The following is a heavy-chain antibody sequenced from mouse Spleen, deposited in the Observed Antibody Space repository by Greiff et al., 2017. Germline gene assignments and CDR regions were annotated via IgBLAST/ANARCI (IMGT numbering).Heavy chain of an antibody. CDR1: GFTFSDYG. CDR2: ISSGSSTI. CDR3: ARDDYDLYYAMDY. D-gene: IGHD2-4*01. J-gene: IGHJ4*01. Sequence: EVQLVESGGGLAKPGGSLKLSCAASGFTFSDYGMHWVRQAPEKGLEWVAYISSGSSTIYYEDTVKGRFNISRDNAKTTLFLQMTRLRSEDTAMYYCARDDYDLYYAMDYWGQGTSVTVSS. V-gene: IGHV5-17*01.